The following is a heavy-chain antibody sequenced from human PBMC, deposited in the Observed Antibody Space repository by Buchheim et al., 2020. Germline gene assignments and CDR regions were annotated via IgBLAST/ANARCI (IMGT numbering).Heavy chain of an antibody. CDR2: ISSSGTYT. CDR1: GFTFSDYY. J-gene: IGHJ6*02. CDR3: ARYCTSTTCYTGYYYGTDV. V-gene: IGHV3-11*03. Sequence: VQLLESGGGLVQPGGSLRLSCAASGFTFSDYYMIWIRQAPGKGLEWVSHISSSGTYTNYADSVKGRFTVSRDNAKNSLYLQMNSLRAEDTAVYYCARYCTSTTCYTGYYYGTDVWGQGTT. D-gene: IGHD2-2*02.